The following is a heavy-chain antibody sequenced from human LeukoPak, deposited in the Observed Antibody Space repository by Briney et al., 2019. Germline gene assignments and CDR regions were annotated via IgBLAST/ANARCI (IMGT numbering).Heavy chain of an antibody. Sequence: GGSLRLSCAASGFTFDNHAMTWVRQAPGKGLEWVSLITGTGFDTYTANSVKGRFITSRDNSKNSLYLRLNSLRPEDTAMYYCAKMAIAKGATQGRGFLQFDLWGRGTLLTVSS. V-gene: IGHV3-23*01. CDR3: AKMAIAKGATQGRGFLQFDL. J-gene: IGHJ2*01. CDR2: ITGTGFDT. D-gene: IGHD2-21*01. CDR1: GFTFDNHA.